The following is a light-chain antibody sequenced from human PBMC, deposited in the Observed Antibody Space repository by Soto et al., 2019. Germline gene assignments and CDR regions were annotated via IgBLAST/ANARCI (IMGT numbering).Light chain of an antibody. Sequence: PGERAPLSCRASQSVRSNFLAWYQQKPGQAPRLLIYGASNRATGIPDRFSGSGSGTDFTLTITRLEPEDFAMYYCQRYDSFRTFGQGTKVDIK. CDR2: GAS. CDR3: QRYDSFRT. V-gene: IGKV3-20*01. J-gene: IGKJ1*01. CDR1: QSVRSNF.